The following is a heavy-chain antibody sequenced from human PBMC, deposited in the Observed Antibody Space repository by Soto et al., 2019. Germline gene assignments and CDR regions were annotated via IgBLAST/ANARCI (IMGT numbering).Heavy chain of an antibody. CDR1: GFTFSRFW. D-gene: IGHD6-6*01. V-gene: IGHV3-7*01. J-gene: IGHJ4*02. Sequence: GGSLRLSCAASGFTFSRFWMSWVRQAPGKGLEWVANIKQDGSERYYVASVRGRFTISRDNAQNSLYLQMNSLRAEDTAVYYCARAPHITARPLPFDSWGQGTLVTVSS. CDR3: ARAPHITARPLPFDS. CDR2: IKQDGSER.